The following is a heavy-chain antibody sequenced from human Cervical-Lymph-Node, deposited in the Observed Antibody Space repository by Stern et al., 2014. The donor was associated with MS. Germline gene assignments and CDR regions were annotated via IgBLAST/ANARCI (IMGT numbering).Heavy chain of an antibody. V-gene: IGHV3-23*01. CDR1: GFTFSSSV. CDR3: AKRGIYYFNY. D-gene: IGHD2/OR15-2a*01. J-gene: IGHJ4*02. Sequence: EVQLLESGGGLVQPGGSLSLSCAASGFTFSSSVMSWVRQAPGMGLEWVSTFSGSSGNIYYADSVKGRFTISRDNSKNTLYLQMNSLRAEDTAVYYCAKRGIYYFNYWGQGTLVTVSS. CDR2: FSGSSGNI.